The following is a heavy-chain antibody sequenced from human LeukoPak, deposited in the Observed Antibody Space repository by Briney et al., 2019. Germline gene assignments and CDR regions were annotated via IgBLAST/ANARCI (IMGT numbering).Heavy chain of an antibody. D-gene: IGHD3-22*01. Sequence: AGRSLRLSCAASGFTFSSYGMHWVRQARGKGLEWVAVIWYDGSNKYYADSVKGRFTISRDNSKNTLYLQMNSLRAEDTAVYYCARESSGPFLYFDFWGQGTLVPVSS. CDR1: GFTFSSYG. J-gene: IGHJ4*02. CDR2: IWYDGSNK. V-gene: IGHV3-33*01. CDR3: ARESSGPFLYFDF.